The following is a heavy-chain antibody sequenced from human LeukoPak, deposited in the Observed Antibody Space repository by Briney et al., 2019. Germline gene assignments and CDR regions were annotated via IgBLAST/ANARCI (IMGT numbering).Heavy chain of an antibody. Sequence: GGSLRLSCAASGFTFSSYAMSWVRQAPGKGLEWVSAIRGSGGSTYYADSVKGRFTISRDNSKNTLYLQMNSLRAEDTAVYYCTKDWKGLAYCGGDCYSVNAFDIWGQGTMVTVSS. CDR2: IRGSGGST. CDR1: GFTFSSYA. V-gene: IGHV3-23*01. D-gene: IGHD2-21*02. J-gene: IGHJ3*02. CDR3: TKDWKGLAYCGGDCYSVNAFDI.